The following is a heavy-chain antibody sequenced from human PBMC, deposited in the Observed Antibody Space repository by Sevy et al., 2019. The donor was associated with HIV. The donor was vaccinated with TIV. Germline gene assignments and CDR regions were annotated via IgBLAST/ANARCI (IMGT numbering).Heavy chain of an antibody. Sequence: GGSLRLSCAASGFTFSTYAMNWVRQAPGKGLEWVSATCGRGGMTYYADSVKGRFTISRDNSKNTLYLQMNSLRAEDTAVYYCAREGDQQPFDYWGQGTLVTVSS. CDR1: GFTFSTYA. CDR2: TCGRGGMT. CDR3: AREGDQQPFDY. D-gene: IGHD6-13*01. J-gene: IGHJ4*02. V-gene: IGHV3-23*01.